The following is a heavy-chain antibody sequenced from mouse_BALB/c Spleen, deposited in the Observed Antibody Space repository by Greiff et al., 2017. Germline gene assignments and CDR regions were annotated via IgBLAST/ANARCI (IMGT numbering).Heavy chain of an antibody. Sequence: DVQLQESGAELVKPGASVKLSCTASGFNIKDTYMHWVKQRPEQGLEWIGRIDPANGNTKYDPKFQGKATITADTSSNTAYLQLSSLTSEDTAVYYCAGDDAMDYWGQGTSVTVSS. V-gene: IGHV14-3*02. CDR3: AGDDAMDY. CDR2: IDPANGNT. CDR1: GFNIKDTY. J-gene: IGHJ4*01.